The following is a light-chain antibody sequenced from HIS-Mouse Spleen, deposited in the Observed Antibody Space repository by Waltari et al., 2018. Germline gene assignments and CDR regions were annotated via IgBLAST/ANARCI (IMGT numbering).Light chain of an antibody. V-gene: IGLV1-40*01. CDR3: QSYDSSLSGYWV. CDR2: GTS. J-gene: IGLJ3*02. Sequence: QSVLTHPPSASRAPGQSVPISSTRSSSKCGAGYDVPWHPHLPGTAPKLLIYGTSNRPSGVPDRFSGSKSGTSASLAITGLQAEDEADYYCQSYDSSLSGYWVFGGGTKLTVL. CDR1: SSKCGAGYD.